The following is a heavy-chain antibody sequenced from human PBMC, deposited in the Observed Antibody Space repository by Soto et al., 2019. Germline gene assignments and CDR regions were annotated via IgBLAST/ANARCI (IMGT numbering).Heavy chain of an antibody. CDR2: VYWNDDE. D-gene: IGHD3-22*01. J-gene: IGHJ4*02. CDR1: GFSLNTGGVG. CDR3: ARSYYHDSSGYYYGYFDY. Sequence: SGPTLVNPTQTLTLTCTFSGFSLNTGGVGVGWIRQPPGKPLEWLALVYWNDDERYRPSLKSRLTITKDTSKNQVVLTMTNMDPVDTATYYCARSYYHDSSGYYYGYFDYWGQGILVTVSS. V-gene: IGHV2-5*01.